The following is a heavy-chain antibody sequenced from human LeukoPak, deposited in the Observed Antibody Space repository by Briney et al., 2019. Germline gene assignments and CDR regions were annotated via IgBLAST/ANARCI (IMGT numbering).Heavy chain of an antibody. CDR3: AKGLLGYCSGGSCYPIDY. CDR1: GFTFSSYA. J-gene: IGHJ4*02. CDR2: ISGSGGST. Sequence: PGGSLRLSCAASGFTFSSYAMSWVRQAPGKRQERVSAISGSGGSTYYADSVKGRFTISRDNSKNTLYLQMNNLRAEDTAVYYCAKGLLGYCSGGSCYPIDYWGQGTLVTVSS. D-gene: IGHD2-15*01. V-gene: IGHV3-23*01.